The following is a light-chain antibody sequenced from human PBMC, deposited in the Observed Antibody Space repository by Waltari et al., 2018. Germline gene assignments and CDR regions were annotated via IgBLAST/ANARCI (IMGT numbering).Light chain of an antibody. Sequence: YDLTQPFSVSVSPGQTATITCSGDVLAEKYVRWFQQKPGQAPTLILYKDTERPSGSPERFSASSSGSTVTLTIRGALLEDEADYHCHAAADNNWFFGGGTKLTVL. CDR3: HAAADNNWF. CDR2: KDT. CDR1: VLAEKY. J-gene: IGLJ2*01. V-gene: IGLV3-27*01.